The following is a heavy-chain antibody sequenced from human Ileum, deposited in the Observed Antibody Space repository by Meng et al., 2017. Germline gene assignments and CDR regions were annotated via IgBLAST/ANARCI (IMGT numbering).Heavy chain of an antibody. CDR3: ARDFKSSGWYSWNWFDP. Sequence: GGSLRLSCAASGFTFSSYSMNWVRQAPGKGLEWVSSISSSSSYIYYADSVKGRFTISRDNAKNSLYLQMNSLRAEDTAVYYCARDFKSSGWYSWNWFDPWGQGTLVTVSS. V-gene: IGHV3-21*01. J-gene: IGHJ5*02. CDR2: ISSSSSYI. CDR1: GFTFSSYS. D-gene: IGHD6-19*01.